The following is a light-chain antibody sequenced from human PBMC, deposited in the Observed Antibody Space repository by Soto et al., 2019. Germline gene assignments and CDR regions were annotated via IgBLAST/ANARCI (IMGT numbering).Light chain of an antibody. Sequence: QSVLTQPASVSGSPGQSITISCTGTSSDVGGYNYVSWYQQHPGKAPKLMIYDVSNRPSGVSNRFPGSKSGNTASLTISGLQAEDEADYYCSSYTSSSTHYVFGTGTKVPV. CDR1: SSDVGGYNY. CDR2: DVS. CDR3: SSYTSSSTHYV. J-gene: IGLJ1*01. V-gene: IGLV2-14*01.